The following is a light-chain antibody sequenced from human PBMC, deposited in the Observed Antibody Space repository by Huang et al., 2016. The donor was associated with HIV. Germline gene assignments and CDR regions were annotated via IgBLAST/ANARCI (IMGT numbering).Light chain of an antibody. Sequence: EIVLTQSPGTLSLSPGERATLSCRASQSVPSSDLAWYQQKPGQTPRLLIYGASSRATDIPDRFRGSGAGTDFTLTISRLEPEDFAVYYCQQYGSSLITFGQGTRLEIK. J-gene: IGKJ5*01. CDR2: GAS. V-gene: IGKV3-20*01. CDR1: QSVPSSD. CDR3: QQYGSSLIT.